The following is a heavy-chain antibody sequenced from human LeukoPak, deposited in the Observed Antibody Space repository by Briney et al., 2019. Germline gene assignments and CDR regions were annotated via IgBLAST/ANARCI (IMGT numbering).Heavy chain of an antibody. CDR3: IRGSLRLPRSTPDY. CDR2: ISSDGSVT. J-gene: IGHJ4*02. CDR1: GFIFTNYW. Sequence: GRSLRLSCAVSGFIFTNYWMHWVRQDPGKGLVWVSYISSDGSVTKYADSVKGRFTISRDNAVNTLYLQMNSLRVEDTAVYYCIRGSLRLPRSTPDYWGQGTLVTVSS. D-gene: IGHD2-21*02. V-gene: IGHV3-74*03.